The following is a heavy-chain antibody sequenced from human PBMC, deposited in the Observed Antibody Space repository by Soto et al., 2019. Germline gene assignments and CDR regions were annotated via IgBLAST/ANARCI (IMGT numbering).Heavy chain of an antibody. V-gene: IGHV3-23*01. J-gene: IGHJ5*02. CDR2: ISGSGGNT. CDR3: AITYYYDSSGYP. CDR1: GFTFSSYA. Sequence: PGGSLRLSCATSGFTFSSYAMSLVRQAPGKGLEWVSAISGSGGNTYYADSVKGRFTISRDNSKNTLYLQMNSLRAEDTAVYYCAITYYYDSSGYPWGQGTLVTVSS. D-gene: IGHD3-22*01.